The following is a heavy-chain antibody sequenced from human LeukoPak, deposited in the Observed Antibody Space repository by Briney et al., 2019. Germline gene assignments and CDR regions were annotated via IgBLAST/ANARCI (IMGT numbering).Heavy chain of an antibody. CDR1: GFTFSSYA. J-gene: IGHJ1*01. V-gene: IGHV3-30-3*01. CDR2: ISYDGSNK. CDR3: ARVHRPGGGQWLVQEYFQH. D-gene: IGHD6-19*01. Sequence: HPGGSLRLSCAASGFTFSSYAMHWVRQAPGKGLEWVAVISYDGSNKYYADSVKGRFTISGDNSKNTLYLQMNSLRAEDTAVYYCARVHRPGGGQWLVQEYFQHWGQGTLL.